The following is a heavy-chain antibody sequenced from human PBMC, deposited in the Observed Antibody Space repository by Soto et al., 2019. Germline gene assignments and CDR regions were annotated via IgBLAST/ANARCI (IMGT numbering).Heavy chain of an antibody. Sequence: VPLVESGGGVVQPGRSLRLSCAASGFTFSNYGMHWVRQAPGKGLEWVAFIWNDGGNKYYTEAVKGRFTISRDNSRSTLYRKMNSLRAEGTAVYYCARDGDVNSGFVKDYWGQGTLVTVSS. CDR3: ARDGDVNSGFVKDY. V-gene: IGHV3-33*01. CDR1: GFTFSNYG. CDR2: IWNDGGNK. D-gene: IGHD7-27*01. J-gene: IGHJ4*02.